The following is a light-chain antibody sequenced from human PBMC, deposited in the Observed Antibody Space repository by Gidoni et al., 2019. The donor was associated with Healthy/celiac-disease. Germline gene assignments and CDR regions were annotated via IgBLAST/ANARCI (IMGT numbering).Light chain of an antibody. V-gene: IGLV1-40*01. CDR2: GNS. CDR3: QSYDSSLSVVV. J-gene: IGLJ2*01. Sequence: QSLLTQPPSVSGPPGQRVTISCTGSSSNIGAGYDVHWYQQLPGTAPKLLIYGNSNRPSGVPDRFSGSKSGTSASLAITGLQAEDEADYYCQSYDSSLSVVVFGGGTKLTVL. CDR1: SSNIGAGYD.